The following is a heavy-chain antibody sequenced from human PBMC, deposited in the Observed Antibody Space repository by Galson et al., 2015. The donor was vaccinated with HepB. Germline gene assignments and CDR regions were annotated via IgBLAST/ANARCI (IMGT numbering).Heavy chain of an antibody. V-gene: IGHV3-23*01. CDR2: ISGGSGST. Sequence: SLRLSCAASGFTFSNYAMSWVRQAPGEGLEWVSAISGGSGSTYYADSVRGRFTISRDNSKNTLYLQMNSLRADDTAVYYCAKGDAFLERKGNWFDPWGQGTLVTVSS. CDR3: AKGDAFLERKGNWFDP. J-gene: IGHJ5*02. CDR1: GFTFSNYA. D-gene: IGHD3-3*02.